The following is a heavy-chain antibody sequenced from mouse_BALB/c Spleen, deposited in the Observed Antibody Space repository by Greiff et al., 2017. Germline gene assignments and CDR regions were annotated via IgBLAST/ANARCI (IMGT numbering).Heavy chain of an antibody. CDR3: ARDSQEYDYDGWFAY. CDR1: GYSITSGYY. D-gene: IGHD2-4*01. V-gene: IGHV3-6*02. J-gene: IGHJ3*01. Sequence: EVQLVESGPGLVKPSQSLSLTCSVTGYSITSGYYWNWIRQFPGNKLEWMGYISYDGSNNYNPSLKNRISITRDTSKNQFFLKLNSVTTEDTATYYCARDSQEYDYDGWFAYWGQGTLVTVSA. CDR2: ISYDGSN.